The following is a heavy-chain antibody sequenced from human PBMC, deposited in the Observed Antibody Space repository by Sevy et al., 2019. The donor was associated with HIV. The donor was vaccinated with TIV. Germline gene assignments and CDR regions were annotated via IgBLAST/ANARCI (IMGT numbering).Heavy chain of an antibody. Sequence: SETLSLTCTVSGGSISSSSYYWGWIRQPPGKGLEWIGSIYYSGSTYYNPSLKSRVTISVDTSKNQFPLKLSSVTAADTAVYYCARHGFWGGLYWFDPWGQGTLVTVSS. V-gene: IGHV4-39*01. CDR1: GGSISSSSYY. CDR2: IYYSGST. D-gene: IGHD3-3*01. J-gene: IGHJ5*02. CDR3: ARHGFWGGLYWFDP.